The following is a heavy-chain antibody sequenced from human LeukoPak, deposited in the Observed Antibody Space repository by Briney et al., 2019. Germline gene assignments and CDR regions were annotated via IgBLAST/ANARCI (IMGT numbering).Heavy chain of an antibody. D-gene: IGHD3-10*01. CDR1: GDPISSSNYC. J-gene: IGHJ4*02. CDR2: MYYSGTT. V-gene: IGHV4-39*07. CDR3: AREAMVRGVIQGY. Sequence: SETLSLTCTVSGDPISSSNYCWGWIRQPPGKGLEWIGTMYYSGTTYYNPSLKSRVTISVERSNNQVSLRLSSVTAADTAVYYCAREAMVRGVIQGYWGQGTLLTVSS.